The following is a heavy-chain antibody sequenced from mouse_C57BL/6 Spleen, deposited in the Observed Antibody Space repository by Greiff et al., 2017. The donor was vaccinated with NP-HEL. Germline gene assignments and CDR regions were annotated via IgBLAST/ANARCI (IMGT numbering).Heavy chain of an antibody. CDR1: GFTFSSYA. CDR3: ARDHPMDY. J-gene: IGHJ4*01. CDR2: ISDGGSYT. V-gene: IGHV5-4*01. Sequence: VQLKESGGGLVKPGGSLKLSCAASGFTFSSYAMSWVRQTPEKRLEWVATISDGGSYTYYPDNVKGRFTISRDNAKNNLYLQMSHLKSEDTAMYYCARDHPMDYWGQGTSVTVSS.